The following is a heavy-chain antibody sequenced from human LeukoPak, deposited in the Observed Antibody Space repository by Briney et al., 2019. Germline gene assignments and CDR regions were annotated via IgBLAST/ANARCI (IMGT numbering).Heavy chain of an antibody. Sequence: GGSLRLSCAASAFTLRNAWVTWVRQVPGKGLEWVGRIKSKTDGGTTDYAAPVKGRFTISRDNSEDTLYLQMNGLKTEDTAVYYCAAVDFDYRGQGTLVTVSS. J-gene: IGHJ4*02. V-gene: IGHV3-15*01. CDR2: IKSKTDGGTT. CDR1: AFTLRNAW. D-gene: IGHD4-23*01. CDR3: AAVDFDY.